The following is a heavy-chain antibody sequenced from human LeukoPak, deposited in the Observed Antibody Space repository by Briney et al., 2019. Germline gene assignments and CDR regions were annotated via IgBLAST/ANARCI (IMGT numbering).Heavy chain of an antibody. CDR1: RFTLSSDW. CDR3: ARRVAGSGSYYNVGFDF. V-gene: IGHV3-74*01. CDR2: INGAGTST. J-gene: IGHJ4*02. D-gene: IGHD3-10*01. Sequence: PGGSLRLSCAASRFTLSSDWLRWVRQAPGKGLVWVSRINGAGTSTSYADSVTGRFTISRDNAKNTLHLQMNSLRVEDTAVYYCARRVAGSGSYYNVGFDFWGQGALVTVSS.